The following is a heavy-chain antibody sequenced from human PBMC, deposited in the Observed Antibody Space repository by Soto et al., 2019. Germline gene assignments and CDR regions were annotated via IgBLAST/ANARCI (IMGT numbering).Heavy chain of an antibody. D-gene: IGHD2-15*01. J-gene: IGHJ3*02. CDR3: ARHVGYCSGGSCTPDAFDI. CDR2: IYYSGST. Sequence: SETLSLTCTVSGGSISSSSYYWGWIRQPPGKGLEWIGSIYYSGSTYYNPSLKSRVTISVDTSKNQFSLKLSSVTAADTAVYYCARHVGYCSGGSCTPDAFDIWGQGTMVTVSS. V-gene: IGHV4-39*01. CDR1: GGSISSSSYY.